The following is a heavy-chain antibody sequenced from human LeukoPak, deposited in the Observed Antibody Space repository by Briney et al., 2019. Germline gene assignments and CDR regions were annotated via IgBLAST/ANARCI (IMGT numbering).Heavy chain of an antibody. J-gene: IGHJ3*02. D-gene: IGHD3-3*01. CDR1: GFTFDDYA. Sequence: GGSLRLSCAASGFTFDDYAMHWVRQAPGKGLEWVSAISGSGGSTYYADSVKGRFTTSRDNSKNTLYLQMNSLRAEDTAVYYCAKVTRITIFGVVPDAFDIWGQGTMVTVSS. CDR2: ISGSGGST. CDR3: AKVTRITIFGVVPDAFDI. V-gene: IGHV3-23*01.